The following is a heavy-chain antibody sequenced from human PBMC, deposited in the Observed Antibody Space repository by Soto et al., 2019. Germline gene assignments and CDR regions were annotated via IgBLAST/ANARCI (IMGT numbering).Heavy chain of an antibody. D-gene: IGHD3-10*01. V-gene: IGHV4-30-2*01. CDR1: GGSISSGGYS. CDR2: IYHSGST. J-gene: IGHJ4*02. CDR3: ASRYGSGHFDY. Sequence: TLSLTCAVSGGSISSGGYSWSWIRQPPGKGLEWIGYIYHSGSTYYNPSLKSRVTISVDRSKNQFSLKLSSVTAADTAVYYCASRYGSGHFDYWGQGTLVTVSS.